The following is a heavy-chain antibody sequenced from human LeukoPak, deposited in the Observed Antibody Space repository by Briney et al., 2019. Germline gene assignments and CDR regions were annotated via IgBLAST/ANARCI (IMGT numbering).Heavy chain of an antibody. Sequence: GGSLRLSCATSGFTFSSYAMSWVRQAPGKGLEWVSSMSGSGGSTYYADSVKGRFTISRDDSKNTLYLQMNSLRAEDTAVYYCARVRYGELDVWGQGTTVTVSS. J-gene: IGHJ6*02. CDR2: MSGSGGST. CDR3: ARVRYGELDV. V-gene: IGHV3-23*01. D-gene: IGHD4-17*01. CDR1: GFTFSSYA.